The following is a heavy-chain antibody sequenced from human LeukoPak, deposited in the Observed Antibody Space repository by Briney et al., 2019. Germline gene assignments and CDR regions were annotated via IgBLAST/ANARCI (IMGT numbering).Heavy chain of an antibody. J-gene: IGHJ4*02. CDR1: GGSISSYY. Sequence: SETLSLTCTVSGGSISSYYWSWIRQPPGKGLEWIGYIYYSGSTNYNPSLKSRVTISVDTSKNQFSLKLSSVTAADTAVYYCARRLGWLLSRGRYYFDYWGQGTLVTVSS. CDR2: IYYSGST. D-gene: IGHD3-9*01. CDR3: ARRLGWLLSRGRYYFDY. V-gene: IGHV4-59*01.